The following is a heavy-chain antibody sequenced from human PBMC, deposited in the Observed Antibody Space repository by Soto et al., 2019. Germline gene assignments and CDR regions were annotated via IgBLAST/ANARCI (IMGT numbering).Heavy chain of an antibody. CDR1: GGSISSGDYY. J-gene: IGHJ3*02. Sequence: PSETMSLTCTVSGGSISSGDYYWSWLRQPPGKGLEWIGYIYYSGSTYYNPSLKSRLTISVDTSKNQFSLKLSSVTAADTAVYYCARTRIVVVSYDAFDIWCQGTMVTVS. CDR2: IYYSGST. CDR3: ARTRIVVVSYDAFDI. V-gene: IGHV4-30-4*01. D-gene: IGHD3-22*01.